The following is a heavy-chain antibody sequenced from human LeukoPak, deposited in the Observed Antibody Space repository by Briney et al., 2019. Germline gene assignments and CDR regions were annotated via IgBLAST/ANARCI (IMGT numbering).Heavy chain of an antibody. CDR3: ARVGDWNDLVY. CDR1: GGSISPYY. J-gene: IGHJ4*02. CDR2: ILYSGTTT. Sequence: SETLSLTCTVSGGSISPYYWSWIRQTPGKGLEWIGYILYSGTTTNYNPSLKSRVTISVDPSKNQFSLELSSVTAADTAVYYCARVGDWNDLVYWGQGTLVTVSS. V-gene: IGHV4-59*01. D-gene: IGHD1-1*01.